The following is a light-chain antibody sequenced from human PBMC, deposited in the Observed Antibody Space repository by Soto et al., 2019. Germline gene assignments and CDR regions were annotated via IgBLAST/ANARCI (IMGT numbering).Light chain of an antibody. CDR2: WAS. J-gene: IGKJ2*01. CDR3: QQYYSVPYT. V-gene: IGKV4-1*01. CDR1: QSVLFSSNNKNY. Sequence: DIVMTQSPDSLAVSLGERATINCKSSQSVLFSSNNKNYLAWYQQTPGQPPTLLIYWASTRESGVPDRFSGSGSGTDFTLTISSLQAEDVAVYYCQQYYSVPYTFGQGTKLEIK.